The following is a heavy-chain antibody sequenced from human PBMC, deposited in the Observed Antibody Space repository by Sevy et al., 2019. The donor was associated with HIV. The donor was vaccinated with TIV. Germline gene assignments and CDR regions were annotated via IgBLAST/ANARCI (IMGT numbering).Heavy chain of an antibody. J-gene: IGHJ5*02. CDR3: ARDCGYSSSWYTPTGMLVWWFDP. CDR1: GGSISSYY. V-gene: IGHV4-4*07. Sequence: SETLSLTCTVSGGSISSYYWSWIRQPAGKGLEWIGRIYTSGSTNYNPSPKSRVTMSVDTSKNQFSLKLSSVTAADTAVYYCARDCGYSSSWYTPTGMLVWWFDPWGQGTLVTVSS. D-gene: IGHD6-13*01. CDR2: IYTSGST.